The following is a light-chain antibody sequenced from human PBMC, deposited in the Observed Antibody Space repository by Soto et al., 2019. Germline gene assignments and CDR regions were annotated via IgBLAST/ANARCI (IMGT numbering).Light chain of an antibody. V-gene: IGKV2-28*01. CDR2: LGS. CDR1: QSLLHSNGYNY. J-gene: IGKJ1*01. CDR3: MQTLQTPWT. Sequence: DIVMTQSPLSLPVTPGEPASISCRSSQSLLHSNGYNYLDWYLQKPGQSPQLLIYLGSNRASGVTDRFSGSGSGTDFTLKIRRVEAEDVGVYYCMQTLQTPWTFGQGTKVEIK.